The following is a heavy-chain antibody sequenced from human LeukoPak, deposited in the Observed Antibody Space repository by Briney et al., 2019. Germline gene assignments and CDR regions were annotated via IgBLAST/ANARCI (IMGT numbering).Heavy chain of an antibody. Sequence: ASVKVSCKASGYTFTGYYMHWVRQAPGKGLEWMGGFDPEDGETIYAQKFQGRVTMTEDTSTDTAYMELSSLRSEDTAVYYCATALAIVGATTSYYGMDVWGQGTTVTVSS. D-gene: IGHD1-26*01. CDR2: FDPEDGET. J-gene: IGHJ6*02. CDR1: GYTFTGYY. CDR3: ATALAIVGATTSYYGMDV. V-gene: IGHV1-24*01.